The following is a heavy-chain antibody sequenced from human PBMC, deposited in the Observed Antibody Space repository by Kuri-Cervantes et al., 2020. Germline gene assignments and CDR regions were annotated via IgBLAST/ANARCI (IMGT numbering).Heavy chain of an antibody. CDR3: AREAYYYDSGGYYPYYYYMDV. Sequence: GSLRLSCDVSGDSISNNVWWAWVRQPPGKGLEWIGEIYHSGSTNYAPSLKSRVTMSVDKSKNQFSLKLTSVTAADTAVYYCAREAYYYDSGGYYPYYYYMDVWGKGTTVTVSS. J-gene: IGHJ6*03. V-gene: IGHV4-4*02. D-gene: IGHD3-22*01. CDR1: GDSISNNVW. CDR2: IYHSGST.